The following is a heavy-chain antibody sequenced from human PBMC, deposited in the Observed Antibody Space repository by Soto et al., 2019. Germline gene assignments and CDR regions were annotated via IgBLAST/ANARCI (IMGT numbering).Heavy chain of an antibody. CDR1: GFTFSNYA. J-gene: IGHJ4*02. CDR3: AKGKSSGWYYFDY. CDR2: ISASGHDT. Sequence: GGSLRLSCAASGFTFSNYAMSWVRQAPGKGLEWVSGISASGHDTYYADSVKDRFTISGDNSKNTVFLQLNSLRADDTAIYYCAKGKSSGWYYFDYWGQGTPVTVSS. D-gene: IGHD6-19*01. V-gene: IGHV3-23*01.